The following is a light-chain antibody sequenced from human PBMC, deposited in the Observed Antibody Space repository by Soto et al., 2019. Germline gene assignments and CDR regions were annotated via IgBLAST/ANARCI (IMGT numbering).Light chain of an antibody. Sequence: QSVLTQPPSVSGAPGQSVTISGTGSSSNIGASYDVNWYQQLPGTAPKLLIYGNSNRPSGVPDRFSGSKSGTSASLAITGLQAEDEADYYCQSYDSSLRVFGGGTKLTVL. CDR1: SSNIGASYD. J-gene: IGLJ2*01. CDR3: QSYDSSLRV. V-gene: IGLV1-40*01. CDR2: GNS.